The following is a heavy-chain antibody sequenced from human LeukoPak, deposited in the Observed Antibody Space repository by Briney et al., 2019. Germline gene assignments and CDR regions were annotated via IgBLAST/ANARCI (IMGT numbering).Heavy chain of an antibody. J-gene: IGHJ4*02. CDR1: GGSISTYY. CDR2: IYSSGST. CDR3: ARYFSGSTNRWYSDY. D-gene: IGHD6-13*01. Sequence: SETLSLTCTVSGGSISTYYWSWVRLPPGKGLEWIGYIYSSGSTNYNPSLKSRVTISVDTSKNQFSLKLSSVTAADTAVYYCARYFSGSTNRWYSDYWGQGTLVTVSS. V-gene: IGHV4-59*08.